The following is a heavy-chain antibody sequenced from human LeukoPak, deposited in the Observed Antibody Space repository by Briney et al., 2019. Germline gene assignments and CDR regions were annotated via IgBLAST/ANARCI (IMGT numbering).Heavy chain of an antibody. CDR1: GYTFTTYQ. D-gene: IGHD3-22*01. CDR2: INPSGGST. J-gene: IGHJ4*02. Sequence: ASVKVSCKASGYTFTTYQIHWVRQAPGQGLEWMGIINPSGGSTSYAQKFQGRVTMTRDTSTSTVYMEVNSLTSEDTAVYYCARTYYHDSSGYAARYWGQGTLVTVSS. CDR3: ARTYYHDSSGYAARY. V-gene: IGHV1-46*01.